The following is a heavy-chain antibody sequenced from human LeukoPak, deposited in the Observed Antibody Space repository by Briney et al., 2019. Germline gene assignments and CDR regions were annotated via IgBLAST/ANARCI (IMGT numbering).Heavy chain of an antibody. D-gene: IGHD6-13*01. CDR3: ARQHTNSWFFGFDF. J-gene: IGHJ4*02. V-gene: IGHV3-30*03. Sequence: GGSLRLSCAASGFTISSYGMHWVRQAPGKGLEWVTFISYDGSKTYFTDSVKGRFTISRGYSKNTLFLLMNSLRTEDTAVYYCARQHTNSWFFGFDFWGQGTLVTVSS. CDR2: ISYDGSKT. CDR1: GFTISSYG.